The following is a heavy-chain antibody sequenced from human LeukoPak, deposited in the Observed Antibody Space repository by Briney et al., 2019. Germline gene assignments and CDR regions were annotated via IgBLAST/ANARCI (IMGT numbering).Heavy chain of an antibody. V-gene: IGHV3-30*04. CDR1: GFTFSTYA. CDR3: ARDTGYSSGYYFDY. CDR2: ISYDGSIK. D-gene: IGHD5-18*01. J-gene: IGHJ4*02. Sequence: GGSLILSCAASGFTFSTYAMHWVRQAPGKGLEWVAVISYDGSIKYYGDSVKGRFTISRDNYKNTLYLQMNSLRAEDTAVYYCARDTGYSSGYYFDYWGQGTLVTVSS.